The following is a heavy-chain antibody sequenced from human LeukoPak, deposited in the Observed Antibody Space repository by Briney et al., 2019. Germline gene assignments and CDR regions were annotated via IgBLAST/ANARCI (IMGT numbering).Heavy chain of an antibody. CDR3: AKDKDPWKSTSISDFDY. V-gene: IGHV3-30*02. Sequence: GGSLRLSCAASGFTFSTYGMHWVRQAPGKGPEWVAFIRYDGSNKYYADSVKGRFTISRDNSKNTLYLQMNSLRAEDTAVYFCAKDKDPWKSTSISDFDYWGQGALVTVSS. J-gene: IGHJ4*02. D-gene: IGHD1-1*01. CDR2: IRYDGSNK. CDR1: GFTFSTYG.